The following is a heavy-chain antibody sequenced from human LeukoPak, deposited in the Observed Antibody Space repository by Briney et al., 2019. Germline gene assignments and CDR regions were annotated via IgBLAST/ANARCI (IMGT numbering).Heavy chain of an antibody. CDR2: INHSGST. J-gene: IGHJ6*03. CDR1: GGSFSGYY. CDR3: ARGGGYCSSTSCRNYYYYYYMDV. D-gene: IGHD2-2*01. Sequence: NASETLSLTCAVYGGSFSGYYWSWIRQPPGKGLEWIGEINHSGSTNYNPSLKSRVTISVDTSKNQFSLKLSSVTAADTAVYYCARGGGYCSSTSCRNYYYYYYMDVWGKGTTVTVSS. V-gene: IGHV4-34*01.